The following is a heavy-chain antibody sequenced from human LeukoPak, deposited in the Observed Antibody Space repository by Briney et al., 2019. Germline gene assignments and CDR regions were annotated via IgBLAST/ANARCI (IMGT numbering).Heavy chain of an antibody. D-gene: IGHD1-26*01. CDR3: ARVKMGATVSDYYYYYMDV. V-gene: IGHV3-64*02. Sequence: GSLRLSCAASGFTFSDYTIHWVRQAPGKRLQSVSAITSNGAYTHYADSVKGRFTISRDNSRNAVFLQMGGLRIEGMAVYYCARVKMGATVSDYYYYYMDVWGKGTTVTVSS. J-gene: IGHJ6*03. CDR1: GFTFSDYT. CDR2: ITSNGAYT.